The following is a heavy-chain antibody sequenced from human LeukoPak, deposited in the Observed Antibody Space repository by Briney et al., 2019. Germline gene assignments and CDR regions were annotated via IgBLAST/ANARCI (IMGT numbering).Heavy chain of an antibody. J-gene: IGHJ4*02. CDR1: GFPFRSYW. CDR2: IDNDAYSS. CDR3: AIVGATFSDY. D-gene: IGHD1-26*01. Sequence: PGGSLRLSCAASGFPFRSYWMHWVRQAPGKGLVWVARIDNDAYSSVYADSVKGRFTISRDNAKNSLYLQMNSLRAEDTAVYYCAIVGATFSDYWGQGTLVTVSS. V-gene: IGHV3-74*01.